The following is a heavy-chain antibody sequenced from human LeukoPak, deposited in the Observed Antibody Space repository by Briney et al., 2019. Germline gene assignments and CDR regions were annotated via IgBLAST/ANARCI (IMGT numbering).Heavy chain of an antibody. J-gene: IGHJ4*02. CDR1: GFTFSSYW. V-gene: IGHV3-74*01. D-gene: IGHD4-23*01. Sequence: PGGSLRLSCAASGFTFSSYWMNWVRQVPGKGLVWVSRIASDGNNRDYADSVNGRFTISRDNAKNTLYLQMNSLRVEDTAVYYCARGRPHGNDYWGQGTLVTVSS. CDR2: IASDGNNR. CDR3: ARGRPHGNDY.